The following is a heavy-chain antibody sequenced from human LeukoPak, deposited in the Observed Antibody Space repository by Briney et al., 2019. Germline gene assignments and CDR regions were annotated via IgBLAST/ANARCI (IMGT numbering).Heavy chain of an antibody. CDR3: ARDSKLLRFLEWLPYYMDV. CDR1: GFTFSSYS. CDR2: ISSSSYI. D-gene: IGHD3-3*01. J-gene: IGHJ6*03. V-gene: IGHV3-21*01. Sequence: GGSLRLSCAASGFTFSSYSMNWVRQAPGKGLEWVSSISSSSYIYYADSVKGRFTISRDNAKNSLYLQMNSLRAEDTAVYYCARDSKLLRFLEWLPYYMDVWGKGATVTVSS.